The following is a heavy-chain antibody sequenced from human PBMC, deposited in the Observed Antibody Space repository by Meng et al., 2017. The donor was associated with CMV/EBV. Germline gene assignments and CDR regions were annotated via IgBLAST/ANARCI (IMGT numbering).Heavy chain of an antibody. CDR2: INPNSGGT. V-gene: IGHV1-2*02. D-gene: IGHD3-10*01. CDR3: ARTPMVRGVISHFDY. CDR1: GYTFTGYY. J-gene: IGHJ4*02. Sequence: ASVKVSCKASGYTFTGYYKHWVRQAPGQGLEWMGWINPNSGGTNYAQKFQGRVTMTRDTSISTAYMELSRLRSDDTAMYYCARTPMVRGVISHFDYWGQGTLVTVSS.